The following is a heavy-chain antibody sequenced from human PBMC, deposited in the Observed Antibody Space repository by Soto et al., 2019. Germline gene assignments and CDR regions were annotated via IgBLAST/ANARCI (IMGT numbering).Heavy chain of an antibody. Sequence: ASVKVSCKASGYTFTSYGISRVRQAPGQGLEWMGWISAYNGNTNYAQKLQGRVTMTTDTSTSTAYMELRSLRSDDTAVYYCARDARTVAAHYYYGMDVWGQGTTVTVSS. CDR3: ARDARTVAAHYYYGMDV. D-gene: IGHD6-6*01. CDR2: ISAYNGNT. J-gene: IGHJ6*02. CDR1: GYTFTSYG. V-gene: IGHV1-18*01.